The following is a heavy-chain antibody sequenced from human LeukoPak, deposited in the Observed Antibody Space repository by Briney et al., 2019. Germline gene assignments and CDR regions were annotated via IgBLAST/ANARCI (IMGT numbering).Heavy chain of an antibody. D-gene: IGHD4-17*01. J-gene: IGHJ4*02. CDR2: IYSGVGT. Sequence: GGSLRLSCVVSGFTVSSSYMSWVRQAPGKGLEWVSIIYSGVGTYYADSVKGRFTISRDNSKNTLYLQMNSLRAEDTAVYYFARVYGDPSYYFDYWGQGTLVTVSS. CDR3: ARVYGDPSYYFDY. V-gene: IGHV3-53*01. CDR1: GFTVSSSY.